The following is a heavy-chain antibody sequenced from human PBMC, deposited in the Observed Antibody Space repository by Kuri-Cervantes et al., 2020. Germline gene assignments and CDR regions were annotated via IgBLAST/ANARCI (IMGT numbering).Heavy chain of an antibody. CDR3: AKSISWPYDAFDI. D-gene: IGHD6-13*01. V-gene: IGHV3-30-3*01. Sequence: GESLKISCVASGFTFSSYAMHWARQAPGKGLEWVAVISYDGSNKYYADSVKGRFTISRDNSKNTLSLQMNSLRAEDTAVYYCAKSISWPYDAFDIWGQGTMVTVSS. CDR1: GFTFSSYA. J-gene: IGHJ3*02. CDR2: ISYDGSNK.